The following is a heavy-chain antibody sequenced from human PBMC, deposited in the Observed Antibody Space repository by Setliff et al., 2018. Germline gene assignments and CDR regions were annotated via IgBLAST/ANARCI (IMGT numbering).Heavy chain of an antibody. Sequence: ASVKVSCKASGFTLTSYPIHWARQAPGQRLEWMGWINPDNGNRKYSQRFQGRVTITRDTSASTVFLELSTLRSEDTAVYYCTRDFLGATASFDIWGQGTMVTVS. V-gene: IGHV1-3*01. CDR1: GFTLTSYP. J-gene: IGHJ3*02. D-gene: IGHD3-3*01. CDR3: TRDFLGATASFDI. CDR2: INPDNGNR.